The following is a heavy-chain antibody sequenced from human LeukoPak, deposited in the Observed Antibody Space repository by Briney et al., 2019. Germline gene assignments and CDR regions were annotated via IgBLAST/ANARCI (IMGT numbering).Heavy chain of an antibody. V-gene: IGHV4-59*01. CDR1: GGSISSYF. J-gene: IGHJ6*03. CDR3: ARGGSSSFDYYYYYMDV. Sequence: SETLSLTCTVSGGSISSYFWSWIRQPPGKGLEWIGYIYYSGSTNYNPSLKSRVTISVDTSKNQFSLKLSSVTAADTAVYYCARGGSSSFDYYYYYMDVWGKGTTVTVSS. CDR2: IYYSGST. D-gene: IGHD6-6*01.